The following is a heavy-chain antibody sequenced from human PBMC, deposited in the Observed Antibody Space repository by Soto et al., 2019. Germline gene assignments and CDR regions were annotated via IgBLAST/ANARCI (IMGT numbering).Heavy chain of an antibody. CDR3: ARGGLEVIPYYYYGMDV. J-gene: IGHJ6*02. CDR1: GFTFSSYS. Sequence: SLRLSCAASGFTFSSYSMNWVRQAPGEGLEWVSSISSSSSYIYYADSVKGRFTISRDNAKNSLYLQMNSLRAEDTAVYYCARGGLEVIPYYYYGMDVWGQGTTVTVSS. V-gene: IGHV3-21*01. CDR2: ISSSSSYI. D-gene: IGHD3-16*02.